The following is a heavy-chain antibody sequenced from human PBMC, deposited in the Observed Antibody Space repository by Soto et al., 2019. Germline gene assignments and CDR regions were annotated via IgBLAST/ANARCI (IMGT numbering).Heavy chain of an antibody. V-gene: IGHV3-9*01. D-gene: IGHD3-10*01. CDR3: AKDIRGSPRYDGIDV. CDR1: GLRFDDYA. CDR2: INWNSAHI. J-gene: IGHJ6*02. Sequence: EVQLVESGGGLVQPGRSLRLSCAASGLRFDDYAMHWVRRVPGKGLEWVSSINWNSAHIHYADFVKGRFSISRDNANNLLYLHMDSLRPEDTALYFCAKDIRGSPRYDGIDVWGQGTTVTVSS.